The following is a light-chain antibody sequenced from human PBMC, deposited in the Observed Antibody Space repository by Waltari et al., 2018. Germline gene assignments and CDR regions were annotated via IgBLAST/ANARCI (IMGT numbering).Light chain of an antibody. CDR2: WAS. CDR3: QQYYSTRT. J-gene: IGKJ1*01. CDR1: QSVLYSSNNKNY. Sequence: INCKSSQSVLYSSNNKNYLAWYQQKPGQPPKLLIYWASTRESGVPDRFSGSGSGTDFTLTISSLQAEDVAVYYCQQYYSTRTFGQGTKVEIK. V-gene: IGKV4-1*01.